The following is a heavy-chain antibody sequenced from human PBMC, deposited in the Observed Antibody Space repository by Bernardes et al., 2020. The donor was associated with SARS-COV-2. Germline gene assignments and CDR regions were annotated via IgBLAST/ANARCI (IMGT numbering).Heavy chain of an antibody. D-gene: IGHD3-22*01. CDR1: GASISSTNYY. J-gene: IGHJ1*01. CDR3: ARQVFTYYYDSSGYYYDPEYFQH. V-gene: IGHV4-39*01. Sequence: SETLSLTCTVSGASISSTNYYWGWIRQPPGKGLEWIGSIYSSGSSYYNPSLQSRVTISVDTSKNQFSLKLSSVTAADTAVYYCARQVFTYYYDSSGYYYDPEYFQHWGQGTLVTVSS. CDR2: IYSSGSS.